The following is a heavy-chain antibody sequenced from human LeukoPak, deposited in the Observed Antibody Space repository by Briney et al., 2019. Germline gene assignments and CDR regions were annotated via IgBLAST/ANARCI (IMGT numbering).Heavy chain of an antibody. V-gene: IGHV4-38-2*02. CDR1: GFSITSGYF. CDR3: ARGQIYDYWTPVSWKFDL. J-gene: IGHJ2*01. D-gene: IGHD3-3*01. Sequence: SETLSLTCTVSGFSITSGYFWGWIRQPPGKGLEWIGNVYTTGAGSTYHKPSLKSRVTVSSDTSKNQVSLKLNSVTAADTAVYYCARGQIYDYWTPVSWKFDLWGRGTLVTVSS. CDR2: VYTTGAGST.